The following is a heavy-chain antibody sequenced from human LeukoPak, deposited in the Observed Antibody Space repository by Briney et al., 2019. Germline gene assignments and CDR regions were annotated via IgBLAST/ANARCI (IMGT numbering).Heavy chain of an antibody. J-gene: IGHJ6*02. Sequence: SSVKVSCKASGGTFSSYAISWVRQAPGQGLEWMGRIIPILGIANYAQKFQGRVTITADKSTSTAYMELSSLRSEDTAVYYCASALYYYGSGSYQPNYYYYYGMDVWGQGTTVTVSS. V-gene: IGHV1-69*04. CDR1: GGTFSSYA. CDR2: IIPILGIA. CDR3: ASALYYYGSGSYQPNYYYYYGMDV. D-gene: IGHD3-10*01.